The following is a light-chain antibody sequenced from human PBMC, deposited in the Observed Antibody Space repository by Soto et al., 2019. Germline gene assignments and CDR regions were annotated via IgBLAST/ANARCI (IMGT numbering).Light chain of an antibody. J-gene: IGLJ2*01. CDR2: EVS. V-gene: IGLV2-14*01. Sequence: QSALTQPASVSGSPGQSITISCTGTSSDVGGYNYVSWYQQHPGKAPKLMIFEVSNRPSGVSNRFSGSKSGNTASLTISGLQGEDEADYYCSSYTSSSTLEVVFGGGTKVTV. CDR1: SSDVGGYNY. CDR3: SSYTSSSTLEVV.